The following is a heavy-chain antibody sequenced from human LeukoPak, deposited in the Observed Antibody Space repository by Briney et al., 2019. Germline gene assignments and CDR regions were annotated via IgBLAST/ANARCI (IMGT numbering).Heavy chain of an antibody. Sequence: GGSLRLPCAASGSTFSSYGRPGVRQAPAKGLEWVAVISYDGSNKYYADSVKGRSTISRDNSKNTLYPQMNSLRAEDTAVYYCARGIVGALDAFDIWGQGTMVTVSS. V-gene: IGHV3-30*03. CDR2: ISYDGSNK. J-gene: IGHJ3*02. CDR3: ARGIVGALDAFDI. D-gene: IGHD1-26*01. CDR1: GSTFSSYG.